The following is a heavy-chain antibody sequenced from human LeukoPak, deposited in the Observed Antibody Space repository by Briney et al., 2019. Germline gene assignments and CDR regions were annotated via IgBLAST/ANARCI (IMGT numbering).Heavy chain of an antibody. J-gene: IGHJ3*02. CDR3: ARPQGWYCSSTSCSDAFDI. V-gene: IGHV4-34*01. CDR2: INHSGST. CDR1: GGSFSGYY. D-gene: IGHD2-2*01. Sequence: PSETLSLTCAVYGGSFSGYYWSWLRQPPGKGLEWIGEINHSGSTNYNPSLKSRVTISVDTSKNQFSLKLSSVTAADTAVYYCARPQGWYCSSTSCSDAFDIWGQGTMVTVSS.